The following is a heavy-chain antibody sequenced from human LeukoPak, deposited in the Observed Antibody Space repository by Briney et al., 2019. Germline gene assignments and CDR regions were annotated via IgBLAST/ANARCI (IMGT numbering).Heavy chain of an antibody. D-gene: IGHD2-2*01. CDR2: IYYSGST. V-gene: IGHV4-59*08. J-gene: IGHJ6*02. CDR1: GGSISSYY. CDR3: ARIGGPPAAMYYYGMDV. Sequence: SETLSLTCTVSGGSISSYYWSWIRQPPGKGLEWIGYIYYSGSTNYNPSLKSRVTISVDTSKNQFSLKLRSVTAADTAVYYCARIGGPPAAMYYYGMDVWGQGTTVTVSS.